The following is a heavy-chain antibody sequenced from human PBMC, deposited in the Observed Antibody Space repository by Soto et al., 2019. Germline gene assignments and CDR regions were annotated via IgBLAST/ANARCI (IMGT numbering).Heavy chain of an antibody. CDR2: IYSGGAA. CDR3: AKGDYYDSNFDY. Sequence: GGSLRLSCAASGFTVISNYVNWVRQAPGKGLEWVSVIYSGGAAHYADSVKGRFTISRDSSKSTVYLQMNSLTAEETAVYFCAKGDYYDSNFDYWGQGTPV. D-gene: IGHD3-22*01. J-gene: IGHJ4*02. V-gene: IGHV3-53*01. CDR1: GFTVISNY.